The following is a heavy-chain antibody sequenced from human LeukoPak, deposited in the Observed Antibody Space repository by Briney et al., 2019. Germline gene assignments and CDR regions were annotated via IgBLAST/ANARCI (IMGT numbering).Heavy chain of an antibody. V-gene: IGHV3-7*01. J-gene: IGHJ2*01. CDR2: IKEDGSDK. D-gene: IGHD3-3*01. Sequence: ETLSLTCAVYGGSFSGYYWSWVRQAPGKGLEWVADIKEDGSDKYSVDSVKGRFTISRDNAKNSLYLQMNSLRAEDTAVYFCARDTYRFFDLWGRGTLVTVSS. CDR3: ARDTYRFFDL. CDR1: GGSFSGYY.